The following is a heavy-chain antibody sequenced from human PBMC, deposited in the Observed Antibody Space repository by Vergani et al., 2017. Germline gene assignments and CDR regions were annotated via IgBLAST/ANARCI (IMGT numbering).Heavy chain of an antibody. D-gene: IGHD2-21*01. J-gene: IGHJ5*02. CDR2: IYPNGNG. CDR3: ARGNCGVNCPKYNWLAP. CDR1: GGSMSDFY. Sequence: QVHLQESGPGVVKPSDTLSLTCTVSGGSMSDFYWTLIRQPAGRGLEWIGRIYPNGNGNYNESLRSRLTMSIDTSRSQFSLSLSSVTAADTAVYYCARGNCGVNCPKYNWLAPWGRGILVTVSS. V-gene: IGHV4-4*07.